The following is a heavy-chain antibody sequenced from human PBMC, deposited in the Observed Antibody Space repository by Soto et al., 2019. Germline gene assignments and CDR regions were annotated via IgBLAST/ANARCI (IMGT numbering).Heavy chain of an antibody. J-gene: IGHJ4*02. Sequence: GASVKVSCKVSGYTLTELSMHWVRQAPGKGLEWMGGFDPEDGETIYAQKFQGRVTMTEDTSTDTAYMELSSLRSEDTAVYYCATHRPNYYDSSGPIDYWGQGTLVTVSS. CDR3: ATHRPNYYDSSGPIDY. CDR2: FDPEDGET. V-gene: IGHV1-24*01. CDR1: GYTLTELS. D-gene: IGHD3-22*01.